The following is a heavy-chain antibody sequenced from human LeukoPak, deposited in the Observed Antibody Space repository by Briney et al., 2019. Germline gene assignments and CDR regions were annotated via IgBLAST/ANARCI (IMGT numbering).Heavy chain of an antibody. V-gene: IGHV3-23*01. CDR3: AKDNRYCSSPNCYFDY. D-gene: IGHD2-2*01. CDR2: ISGSGGNT. J-gene: IGHJ4*02. CDR1: GFTFSRYV. Sequence: GGSLRLSCAASGFTFSRYVMSWVRQAPGKGLEWVSAISGSGGNTYYADSVKGRFTISRDNSKNTLYLQMNSLRAEDTAVYYCAKDNRYCSSPNCYFDYWGQGTLVTVSS.